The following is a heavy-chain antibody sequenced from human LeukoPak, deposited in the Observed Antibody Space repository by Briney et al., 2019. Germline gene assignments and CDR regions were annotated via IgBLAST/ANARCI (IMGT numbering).Heavy chain of an antibody. D-gene: IGHD3-22*01. J-gene: IGHJ4*02. CDR1: GYTFTNFV. CDR2: IYPSNDDT. Sequence: ASVKVSCKASGYTFTNFVIHWVRQAPGQRLEWMGWIYPSNDDTKYSQKFQGRVTMTRDTSIGTAYMELSSLRSEDTAVYYCARGRGTYDSSGFYPYYFDYWGQGSLVTVSS. CDR3: ARGRGTYDSSGFYPYYFDY. V-gene: IGHV1-3*01.